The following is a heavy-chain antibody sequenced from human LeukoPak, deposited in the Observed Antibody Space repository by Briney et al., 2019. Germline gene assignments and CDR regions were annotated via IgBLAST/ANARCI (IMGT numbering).Heavy chain of an antibody. CDR1: GGTFSSYT. Sequence: ASVKVSCNASGGTFSSYTISWVRHAPGQGLEWMGRIIPIFDTANYAQKFQGRVTITTDESTSTAYMELSSLRSEDTAVYYCAREVPELNNAFDIWGQGTMVTVSS. J-gene: IGHJ3*02. CDR2: IIPIFDTA. D-gene: IGHD1-26*01. V-gene: IGHV1-69*05. CDR3: AREVPELNNAFDI.